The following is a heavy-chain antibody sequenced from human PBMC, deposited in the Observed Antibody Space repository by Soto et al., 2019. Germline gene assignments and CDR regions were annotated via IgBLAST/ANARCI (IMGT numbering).Heavy chain of an antibody. J-gene: IGHJ6*02. CDR3: ARMDGDYNYYGLDV. CDR1: GFSLTNGRMG. V-gene: IGHV2-26*01. D-gene: IGHD4-17*01. CDR2: FFSDADR. Sequence: QVTLKESGPVLVKPTETLTLTCSVSGFSLTNGRMGVSWIRQPPGKALEWLAHFFSDADRSYSTSMQSRLNMYKDSSGSQVVLTMTNMAPADTATYFCARMDGDYNYYGLDVWGHVIAVTVSS.